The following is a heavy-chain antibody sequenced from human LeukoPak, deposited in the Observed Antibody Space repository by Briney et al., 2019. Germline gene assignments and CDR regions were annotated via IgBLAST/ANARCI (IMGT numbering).Heavy chain of an antibody. CDR2: IKQDGSEK. CDR3: AKAGYCSSTSCSHYFDY. CDR1: GCTFDDYA. Sequence: PGRSLRLSCAASGCTFDDYAMHWVRQAPGKGLEWVANIKQDGSEKYYVDSVKGRFTISRDNAKNSLYLQMNSLRAEDTAVYYCAKAGYCSSTSCSHYFDYWGQGTLVTVSS. D-gene: IGHD2-2*01. J-gene: IGHJ4*02. V-gene: IGHV3-7*01.